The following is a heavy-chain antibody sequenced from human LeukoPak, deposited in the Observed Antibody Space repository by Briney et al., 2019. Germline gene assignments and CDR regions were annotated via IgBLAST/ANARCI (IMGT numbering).Heavy chain of an antibody. CDR2: IKEDGSAK. J-gene: IGHJ3*02. D-gene: IGHD3-9*01. CDR3: ARAKLRYFDWLTRDDAFDI. Sequence: SGGSLRLSCAASGFTFSTSWMTWVRQAPGKGLEWVANIKEDGSAKNYVDFVKGRFTISRDNAKNTLYLQMNSLRAEDTAVYYCARAKLRYFDWLTRDDAFDIWGQGTMVTVSS. V-gene: IGHV3-7*01. CDR1: GFTFSTSW.